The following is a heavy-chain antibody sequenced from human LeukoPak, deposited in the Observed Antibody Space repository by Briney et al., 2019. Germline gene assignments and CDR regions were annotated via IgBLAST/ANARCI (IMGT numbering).Heavy chain of an antibody. V-gene: IGHV5-51*01. CDR1: GYSFTSYW. J-gene: IGHJ6*03. D-gene: IGHD3-16*01. CDR3: ARGFYGGYYYYYYMDV. Sequence: GESLKISRKSSGYSFTSYWIGWVRQMPGKGLEWMGIIYPGDSDTRYSPSFQGQVTISADKSISTAYLQWSSLKASDTAMFYCARGFYGGYYYYYYMDVWGKGTTVTVSS. CDR2: IYPGDSDT.